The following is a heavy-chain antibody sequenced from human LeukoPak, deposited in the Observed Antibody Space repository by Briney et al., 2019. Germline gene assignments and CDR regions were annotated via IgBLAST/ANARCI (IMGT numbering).Heavy chain of an antibody. Sequence: GRSLRLSCAASGFTFDDYAMHWVRQAPGKGLEWVSGISWNSGSIGYADSVKGRFTVSRDNSQNTLYLQMNGLRAEDTALYYCARDHSAMPSYWGQGTLVTVSS. CDR1: GFTFDDYA. CDR2: ISWNSGSI. V-gene: IGHV3-9*01. CDR3: ARDHSAMPSY. D-gene: IGHD2-2*01. J-gene: IGHJ4*02.